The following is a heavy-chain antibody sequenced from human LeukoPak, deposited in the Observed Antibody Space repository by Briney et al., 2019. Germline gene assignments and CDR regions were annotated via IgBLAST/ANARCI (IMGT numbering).Heavy chain of an antibody. CDR2: IYSGGST. CDR3: ARVSVPAPGYYDFWSGPVDYYYYYMDV. D-gene: IGHD3-3*01. J-gene: IGHJ6*03. Sequence: PGGSLRLSCAASGFTVGSNYMSWVLQASGEGLEWVSVIYSGGSTYYAVSVKGRFTISRDNSKNTLYLQMNSLRAEDTAVYYCARVSVPAPGYYDFWSGPVDYYYYYMDVWGKGTTVTVSS. CDR1: GFTVGSNY. V-gene: IGHV3-53*01.